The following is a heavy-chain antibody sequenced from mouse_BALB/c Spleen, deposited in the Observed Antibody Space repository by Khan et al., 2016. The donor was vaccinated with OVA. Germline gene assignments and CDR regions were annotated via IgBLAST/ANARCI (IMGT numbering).Heavy chain of an antibody. CDR1: GYTFTDFT. D-gene: IGHD2-14*01. CDR3: ERRGGGGRFAY. CDR2: ISTYYGDA. J-gene: IGHJ3*01. V-gene: IGHV1S137*01. Sequence: QVQLKQSGAELVRPGVSVKISCKGSGYTFTDFTMHWVKQSHAKSLEWIGVISTYYGDATYNQKFKGKATLTVDKSSSTAYMQLDRLTSEDSAIYYGERRGGGGRFAYWGQGTLVTVSA.